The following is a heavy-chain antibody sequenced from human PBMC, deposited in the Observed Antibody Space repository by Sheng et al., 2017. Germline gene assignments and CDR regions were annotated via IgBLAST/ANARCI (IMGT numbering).Heavy chain of an antibody. D-gene: IGHD3-3*01. Sequence: EVQLVESGGGLVKPGGSLRLSCAASGFTFSSYSMNWVRQAPGKGLEWVSSISSSSSYIYYADSVKGRFTISRDNAKNSLYLQMNSLRAEDTAVYYCARDKGGVVPDYYYYMDVWGKGTTVTVSS. J-gene: IGHJ6*03. CDR3: ARDKGGVVPDYYYYMDV. V-gene: IGHV3-21*01. CDR1: GFTFSSYS. CDR2: ISSSSSYI.